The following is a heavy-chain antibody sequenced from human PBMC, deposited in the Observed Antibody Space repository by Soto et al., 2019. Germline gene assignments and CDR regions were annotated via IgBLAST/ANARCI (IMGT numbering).Heavy chain of an antibody. J-gene: IGHJ4*02. CDR3: GRHVSGWYN. D-gene: IGHD6-13*01. Sequence: VESLKIPFKGFGYSCTSYWFSRVRQMPGKGLEWMGRVDPSVSYTNWSPSFQGHVTISADKSISTAYLQWSSVNALDTGRYYCGRHVSGWYNWGKGALVTGSS. V-gene: IGHV5-10-1*01. CDR2: VDPSVSYT. CDR1: GYSCTSYW.